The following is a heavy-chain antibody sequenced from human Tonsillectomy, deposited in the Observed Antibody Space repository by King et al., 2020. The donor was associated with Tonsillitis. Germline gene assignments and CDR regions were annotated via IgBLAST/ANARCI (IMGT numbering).Heavy chain of an antibody. D-gene: IGHD3-22*01. J-gene: IGHJ3*02. V-gene: IGHV3-66*01. Sequence: VQLVQSGGGLVQPGGSLRLSCAASGFTVSSNYMSWVRQAPGKGLEWVSVIYSGGSTYYADSVKGRFTIPRDNSKNTLYLQMNSLRAEDTAVYYCATQLYYYDSSGYYRGADAFDIWGQGTMVTVSS. CDR2: IYSGGST. CDR3: ATQLYYYDSSGYYRGADAFDI. CDR1: GFTVSSNY.